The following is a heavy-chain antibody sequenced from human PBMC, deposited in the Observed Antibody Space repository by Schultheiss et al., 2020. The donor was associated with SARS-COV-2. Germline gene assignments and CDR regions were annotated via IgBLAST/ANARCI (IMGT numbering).Heavy chain of an antibody. CDR2: ISGSGGST. D-gene: IGHD3-10*01. J-gene: IGHJ4*02. CDR1: GFTFSSYA. Sequence: GESLKISCAASGFTFSSYAMSWVRQAPGKGLEWVSAISGSGGSTYYADSVKGRFTISRDNSKNTLYLQMNSLRAEDTAVYYCAKDFFRGRYYFDYWGQGTLVTVSS. CDR3: AKDFFRGRYYFDY. V-gene: IGHV3-23*01.